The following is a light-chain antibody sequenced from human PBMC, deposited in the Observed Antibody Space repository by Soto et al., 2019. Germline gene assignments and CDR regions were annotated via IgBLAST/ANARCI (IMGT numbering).Light chain of an antibody. CDR2: EVS. CDR1: SSDVGGYNF. J-gene: IGLJ1*01. V-gene: IGLV2-14*01. CDR3: TSYTSSSTLL. Sequence: QSALTQPASVSGSPGQSITISCTGTSSDVGGYNFVSWYQHHPGKAPKLMIYEVSSRPSGVSNRFSGSKPGNTASLTISGLQAEDESDYYCTSYTSSSTLLFGTGTKVTVL.